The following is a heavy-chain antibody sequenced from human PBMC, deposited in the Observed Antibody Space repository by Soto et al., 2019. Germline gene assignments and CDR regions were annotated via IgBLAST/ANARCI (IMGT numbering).Heavy chain of an antibody. D-gene: IGHD5-12*01. CDR2: IFSNDEK. CDR3: ARQLATYYYYYMDV. Sequence: SGPTLVNPTETLTLTCTVSGFSLSNARMGVSWIRQPPGKALEWLAHIFSNDEKSYSTSLKSRLTISKDTSKSRVVLTMTNMDPVDTATYYCARQLATYYYYYMDVWGKGTTVTVSS. J-gene: IGHJ6*03. CDR1: GFSLSNARMG. V-gene: IGHV2-26*01.